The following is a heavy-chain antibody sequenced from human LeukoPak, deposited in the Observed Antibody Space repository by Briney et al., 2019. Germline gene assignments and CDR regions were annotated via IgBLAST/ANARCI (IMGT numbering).Heavy chain of an antibody. Sequence: SETLSLTCTVSGGSISSYYWSWIRQPPGKGLEWIGYIYYSGSTNYNPSLKSRVTISVDTSKNQFSLKLSSVTAADTAVYYCARRVTGRSYWYLDLWGRGTLVTVSS. CDR1: GGSISSYY. J-gene: IGHJ2*01. CDR2: IYYSGST. D-gene: IGHD1-14*01. CDR3: ARRVTGRSYWYLDL. V-gene: IGHV4-59*01.